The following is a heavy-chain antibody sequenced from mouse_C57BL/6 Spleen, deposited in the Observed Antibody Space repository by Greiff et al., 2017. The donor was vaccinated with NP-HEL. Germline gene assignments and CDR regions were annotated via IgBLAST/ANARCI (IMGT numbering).Heavy chain of an antibody. CDR2: ISSGSSTI. CDR1: GFTFSDYG. J-gene: IGHJ2*01. Sequence: DVHLVESGGGLVKPGGSLKLSCAASGFTFSDYGMHWVRQAPEKGLEWVAYISSGSSTIYYADTVKGRFTISRDNAKNTLFLQMTRLRSEDTAMYYCARGDYGFDYWGQGTTLTVSS. D-gene: IGHD1-1*01. CDR3: ARGDYGFDY. V-gene: IGHV5-17*01.